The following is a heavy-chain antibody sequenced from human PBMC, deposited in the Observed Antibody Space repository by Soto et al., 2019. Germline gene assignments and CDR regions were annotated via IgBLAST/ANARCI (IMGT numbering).Heavy chain of an antibody. CDR1: GYMFTKSA. D-gene: IGHD6-19*01. CDR2: ISGDSGNT. CDR3: ARDGVAAGNINFDY. V-gene: IGHV1-3*01. J-gene: IGHJ4*01. Sequence: ASVKVSCKASGYMFTKSAMHWVRQAPGQRLEWMGWISGDSGNTKYSPKLQDRVTITRDTSASTAYMELSSLRSEDTAIYYCARDGVAAGNINFDYWGQGTLVTVSS.